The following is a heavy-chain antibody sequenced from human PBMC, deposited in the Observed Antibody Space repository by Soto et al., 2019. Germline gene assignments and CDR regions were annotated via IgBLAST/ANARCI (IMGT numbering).Heavy chain of an antibody. CDR2: INHSGTT. Sequence: QVELQQWGAGLLKPSQTLSLSCGVYGGSLSGYYWSWIRQSPGRGLQWIGEINHSGTTNYNPSLKSRVTISVDTSKIQFSLKMTSVTAAETGVYYCARVYWFLIGSDETLNWFDPWGQGTLVTVSS. V-gene: IGHV4-34*01. J-gene: IGHJ5*02. CDR1: GGSLSGYY. CDR3: ARVYWFLIGSDETLNWFDP. D-gene: IGHD3-16*01.